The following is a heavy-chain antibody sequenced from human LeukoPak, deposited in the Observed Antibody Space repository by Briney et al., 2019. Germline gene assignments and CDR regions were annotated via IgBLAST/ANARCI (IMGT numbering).Heavy chain of an antibody. CDR2: ISTYNGNT. D-gene: IGHD5-18*01. Sequence: ASVKVSCRSSGYTFTTYGITWERQAPGQGLEWMGWISTYNGNTNYAQKLQGRVTMTTDTSTSTAYMELRSLRSDDTAMYYCARDRMDTGTYFDYWGQGTLVTVSS. CDR1: GYTFTTYG. J-gene: IGHJ4*02. CDR3: ARDRMDTGTYFDY. V-gene: IGHV1-18*01.